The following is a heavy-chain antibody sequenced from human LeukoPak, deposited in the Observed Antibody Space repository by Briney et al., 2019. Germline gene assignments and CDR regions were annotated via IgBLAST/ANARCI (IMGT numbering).Heavy chain of an antibody. CDR3: AKGNGTAVY. Sequence: QPGGSLRLSCAPSGLTFSSYGIHGVRPAPGRGLEWVAFIWYDGSNKYYAHSLKGRFTISRDNSKNTLYLQMNSLRAEDTAVYYSAKGNGTAVYWGQGTLVTVSS. CDR1: GLTFSSYG. V-gene: IGHV3-30*02. D-gene: IGHD2-21*02. CDR2: IWYDGSNK. J-gene: IGHJ4*02.